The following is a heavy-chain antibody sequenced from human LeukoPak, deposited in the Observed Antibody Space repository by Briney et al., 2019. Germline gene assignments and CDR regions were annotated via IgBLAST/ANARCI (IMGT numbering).Heavy chain of an antibody. V-gene: IGHV1-2*02. Sequence: ASVKVSCKASGYTFTGYYMHWVRQAPGQGLEWMGWINPNSGGTNYAQKFQGRVTMTRDTSISTAYMELSRLRSDDTAVYYCARDQVGYSSGWYYFDYWGQGTLVTVSS. CDR2: INPNSGGT. J-gene: IGHJ4*02. CDR3: ARDQVGYSSGWYYFDY. CDR1: GYTFTGYY. D-gene: IGHD6-19*01.